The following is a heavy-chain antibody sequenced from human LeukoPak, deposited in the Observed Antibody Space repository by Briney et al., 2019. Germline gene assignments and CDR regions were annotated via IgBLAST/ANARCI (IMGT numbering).Heavy chain of an antibody. J-gene: IGHJ4*02. Sequence: SGGSLRLSCAASGFTFSNAWMSWVRQAPGKGLKWVGRIKSKTDGGTTDYAAPVKGRFTISRDDSKNTLYLQMNSLKTEDTAVYYCTTGGGVGARPYWGQGTLVTVSS. CDR1: GFTFSNAW. CDR3: TTGGGVGARPY. D-gene: IGHD1-26*01. V-gene: IGHV3-15*01. CDR2: IKSKTDGGTT.